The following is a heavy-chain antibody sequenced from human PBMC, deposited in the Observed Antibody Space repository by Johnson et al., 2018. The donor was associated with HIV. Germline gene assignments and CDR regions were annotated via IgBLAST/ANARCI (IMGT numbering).Heavy chain of an antibody. CDR3: AAPWELDAFDI. J-gene: IGHJ3*02. D-gene: IGHD1-26*01. Sequence: QVQLVESGGGVVQPGGSLRLSCVASGFTFSSYGMNWVRQAPGKGLEWGAFIQYDESDKYYADSVKGRFTISRDNSKNTLFLQMNSLRAEDTAVYYCAAPWELDAFDIWGQGTMVTVSS. V-gene: IGHV3-30*02. CDR2: IQYDESDK. CDR1: GFTFSSYG.